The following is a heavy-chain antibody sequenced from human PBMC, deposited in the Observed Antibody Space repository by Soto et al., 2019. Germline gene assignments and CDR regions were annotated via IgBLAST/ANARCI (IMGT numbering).Heavy chain of an antibody. CDR3: ARTPGYYGDFFDY. Sequence: GGSLRLSCAASGFTFSSHSMNWVRQAPGKGLEWVSGINRHGGSTGYADSVKGRFTISRDNAKNSLHLHMNSLRAEDTAFYYCARTPGYYGDFFDYWGQGTLVTVSS. CDR1: GFTFSSHS. D-gene: IGHD4-17*01. J-gene: IGHJ4*02. CDR2: INRHGGST. V-gene: IGHV3-20*04.